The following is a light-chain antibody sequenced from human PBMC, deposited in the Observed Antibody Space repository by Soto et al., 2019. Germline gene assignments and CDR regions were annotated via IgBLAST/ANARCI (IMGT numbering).Light chain of an antibody. V-gene: IGLV2-23*01. CDR1: SSDLGSYNL. CDR2: EGS. J-gene: IGLJ2*01. CDR3: CSYAGDSSDSTDVV. Sequence: QSALTQPASVSGSPGQSITISCTGTSSDLGSYNLVSWYQQHPGKAPKFIIYEGSKRPSGVSNRFSGSKSGNTASLTISGLQAEDEADYYCCSYAGDSSDSTDVVFGGGTKLTVL.